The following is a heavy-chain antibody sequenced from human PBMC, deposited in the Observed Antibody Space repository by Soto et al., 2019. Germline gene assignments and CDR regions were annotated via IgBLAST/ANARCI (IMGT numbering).Heavy chain of an antibody. Sequence: PGGSLRLSCASSGFTFSIYSMNWFRQAPGKWLEWVSFISSSSSHKYYADSVKGRFTISRDHSKNSLFLQMNSLRDDDTAVYYCERLDWKSNYGLAGWGEWITVTV. CDR1: GFTFSIYS. J-gene: IGHJ6*01. V-gene: IGHV3-48*02. D-gene: IGHD1-1*01. CDR2: ISSSSSHK. CDR3: ERLDWKSNYGLAG.